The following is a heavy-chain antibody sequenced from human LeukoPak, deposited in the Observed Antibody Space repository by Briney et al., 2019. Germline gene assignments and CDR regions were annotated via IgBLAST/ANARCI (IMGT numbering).Heavy chain of an antibody. CDR1: GYTFTSYD. V-gene: IGHV1-8*03. Sequence: GASVKVSCKASGYTFTSYDINWVRQATGQGLEWMGWMNPNSGNTGYAQKFQGRVTITRNTSISTAYMELSSLRSEDTAVYYCARGFTVNYYYYYMDVWGKGTTVTVSS. D-gene: IGHD4-17*01. CDR2: MNPNSGNT. CDR3: ARGFTVNYYYYYMDV. J-gene: IGHJ6*03.